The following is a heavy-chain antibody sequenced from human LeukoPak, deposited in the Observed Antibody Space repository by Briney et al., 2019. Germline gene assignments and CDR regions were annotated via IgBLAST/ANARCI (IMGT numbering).Heavy chain of an antibody. CDR3: ARDRVLATISNWFDP. CDR2: INPSGGST. Sequence: ASVKVSCKASGYTFTSYYMHWVRQAPGQGLEWMGIINPSGGSTSYAQKFQGRVTMTRNTSTSTVYMQLSSLRSEDTAIYYCARDRVLATISNWFDPWGQGTLVTVSS. D-gene: IGHD5-24*01. J-gene: IGHJ5*02. CDR1: GYTFTSYY. V-gene: IGHV1-46*01.